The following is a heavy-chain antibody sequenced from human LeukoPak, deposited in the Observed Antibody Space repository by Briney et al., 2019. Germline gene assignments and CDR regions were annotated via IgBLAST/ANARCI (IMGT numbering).Heavy chain of an antibody. CDR2: IRDDGSET. D-gene: IGHD3-22*01. CDR1: GFTFSDYW. Sequence: TGGSLTPACAASGFTFSDYWMTWVRQAPGKGLQWVANIRDDGSETYYVDSVKGRFTISRDNAKNSLYLQMNSLRAEDTAVYYCAKDAAVGSSGYYYVPPLYYFQYWGQGTLVTVSS. CDR3: AKDAAVGSSGYYYVPPLYYFQY. J-gene: IGHJ4*02. V-gene: IGHV3-7*01.